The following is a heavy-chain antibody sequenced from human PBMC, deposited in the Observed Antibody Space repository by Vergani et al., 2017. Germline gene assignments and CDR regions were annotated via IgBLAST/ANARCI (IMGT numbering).Heavy chain of an antibody. CDR1: GFRSSSYW. D-gene: IGHD6-13*01. V-gene: IGHV3-7*01. Sequence: EVQLVESGGGLVQPGGSLRLSCAASGFRSSSYWMSWVRQAPGKGLEWVANIKQEGSEKYYVDSVKGRFTISRDNAKNSLYLQMNSLRAEDTAVYYCAXVWTRPTAGTVFDYWGQGTLVTVSS. CDR2: IKQEGSEK. J-gene: IGHJ4*02. CDR3: AXVWTRPTAGTVFDY.